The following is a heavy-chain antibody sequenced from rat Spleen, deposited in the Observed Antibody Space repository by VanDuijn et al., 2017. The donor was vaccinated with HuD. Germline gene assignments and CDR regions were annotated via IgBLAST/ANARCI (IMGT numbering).Heavy chain of an antibody. CDR2: IWSGGNT. Sequence: QVQLKESGPGLMQPSQTLSLTCIVSGFSLTSYHVHWVRQSPGKGLEWMAVIWSGGNTDYSSALKSRLSISRDTSKSQVFLKVKSLKTEDTGIYYCTREPSYTMGITCFDYWGQGVMVTVSS. D-gene: IGHD1-9*01. J-gene: IGHJ2*01. V-gene: IGHV2S13*01. CDR1: GFSLTSYH. CDR3: TREPSYTMGITCFDY.